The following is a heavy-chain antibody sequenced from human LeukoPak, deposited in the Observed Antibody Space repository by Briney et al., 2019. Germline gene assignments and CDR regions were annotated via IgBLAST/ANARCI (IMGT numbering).Heavy chain of an antibody. V-gene: IGHV3-23*01. D-gene: IGHD2-2*01. CDR2: ISGSGGSP. CDR1: GFTFSSYA. CDR3: AKDCSSASCYRSGGY. Sequence: GGSLRLSFAASGFTFSSYAMSWVRQAPGKGLEWVSAISGSGGSPYYADSVKGRSTIFRDNSKNTLYLQMNSLRAEDTAVYYCAKDCSSASCYRSGGYWGQGTLVTVSS. J-gene: IGHJ4*02.